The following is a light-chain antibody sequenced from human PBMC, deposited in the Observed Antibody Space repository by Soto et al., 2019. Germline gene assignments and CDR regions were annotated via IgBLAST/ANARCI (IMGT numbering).Light chain of an antibody. CDR3: NSYTASSTYV. CDR2: DVS. Sequence: HSVLTQAASGSGFPGQSSSISCTRTSSDVGIYNHVSWYQQHPGKAPKLVIYDVSNRPSGVSNRFSGSKSGNTASLTISGLQPADEADYYCNSYTASSTYVFGTGTKVTVL. V-gene: IGLV2-14*01. CDR1: SSDVGIYNH. J-gene: IGLJ1*01.